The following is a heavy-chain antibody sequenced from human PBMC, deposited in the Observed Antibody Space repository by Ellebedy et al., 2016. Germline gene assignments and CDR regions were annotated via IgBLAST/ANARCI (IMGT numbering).Heavy chain of an antibody. CDR1: GDSITSGSYY. V-gene: IGHV4-39*07. D-gene: IGHD2-2*01. Sequence: SETLSLTXTVSGDSITSGSYYWGWIRQPPGKGLEWIGTIYYSGSTYYNPSLKSRVTISVDKSKNQFSLKLSSVTAADTAVYYCARGPSRWGYCSSTSCYRGYYFDYWGQGTLVTVSS. CDR3: ARGPSRWGYCSSTSCYRGYYFDY. CDR2: IYYSGST. J-gene: IGHJ4*02.